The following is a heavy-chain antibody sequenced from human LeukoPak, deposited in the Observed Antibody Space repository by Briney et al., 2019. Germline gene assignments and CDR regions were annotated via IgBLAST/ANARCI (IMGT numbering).Heavy chain of an antibody. CDR1: GYTFTRYG. CDR3: ARSLCSSSSCPIDY. J-gene: IGHJ4*02. Sequence: ASVKVSCKASGYTFTRYGISCVRQAPGQGLEWMGLINPSDGSTTYAQKFQGRVTMTRDTPTTTVYMELSSLRSEDTAVYYCARSLCSSSSCPIDYWGQGTLVTASS. D-gene: IGHD2-2*01. V-gene: IGHV1-46*01. CDR2: INPSDGST.